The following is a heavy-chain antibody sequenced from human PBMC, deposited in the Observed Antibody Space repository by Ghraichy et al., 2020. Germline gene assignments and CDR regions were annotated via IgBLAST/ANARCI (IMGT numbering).Heavy chain of an antibody. Sequence: SETLSLTCAVYGGSFSGYYWSWIRQPPGKGLEWIGEINHSGSTNYNPSLKSRVTISVDTSKNQFSLKLSSVTAADTAVYYCARVKGATSYYFDYWGQGTLVTVSS. J-gene: IGHJ4*02. CDR1: GGSFSGYY. CDR3: ARVKGATSYYFDY. D-gene: IGHD1-26*01. V-gene: IGHV4-34*01. CDR2: INHSGST.